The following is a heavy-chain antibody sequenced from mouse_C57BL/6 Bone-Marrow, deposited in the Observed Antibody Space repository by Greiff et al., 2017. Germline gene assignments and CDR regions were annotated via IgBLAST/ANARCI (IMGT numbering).Heavy chain of an antibody. CDR1: GYTFTSYG. J-gene: IGHJ4*01. CDR2: IYPRSGNT. Sequence: QVQLKQSGAELARPGASVKLSCKASGYTFTSYGISWVKQRTGQGLEWIGEIYPRSGNTYYNEKFKGKATLTADESSSTAYSELRSLTSEDSAVYFCASLGSYYAMDYWGQGTSVTVSS. V-gene: IGHV1-81*01. CDR3: ASLGSYYAMDY.